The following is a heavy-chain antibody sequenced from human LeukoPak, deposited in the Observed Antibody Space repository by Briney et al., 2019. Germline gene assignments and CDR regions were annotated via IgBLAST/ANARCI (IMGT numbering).Heavy chain of an antibody. Sequence: SETLSLTCTVSIYSISSGSYWGWIRQSPGKGLEWIGTIYRSGTTYYNPSLTSRVTISLDTSKNQFSLKLTSVTAADTAVYFCARDTYYYDFSGYFYLDYWGQGTLVTVSS. CDR2: IYRSGTT. CDR3: ARDTYYYDFSGYFYLDY. V-gene: IGHV4-38-2*02. J-gene: IGHJ4*02. CDR1: IYSISSGSY. D-gene: IGHD3-22*01.